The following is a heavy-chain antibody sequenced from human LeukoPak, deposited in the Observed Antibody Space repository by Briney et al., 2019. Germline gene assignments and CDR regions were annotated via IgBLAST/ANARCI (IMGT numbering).Heavy chain of an antibody. CDR2: IYSGGST. CDR3: ARMSSGWYFDY. D-gene: IGHD6-19*01. J-gene: IGHJ4*02. Sequence: GGSLRLSCAVSGFTVSCNYMSWVRQAPGKGLEWVSVIYSGGSTYYADSVKGRFTISRDNSKNTLYLQMNSLRAEDTAVYYCARMSSGWYFDYWGQGTLVTVSS. CDR1: GFTVSCNY. V-gene: IGHV3-66*01.